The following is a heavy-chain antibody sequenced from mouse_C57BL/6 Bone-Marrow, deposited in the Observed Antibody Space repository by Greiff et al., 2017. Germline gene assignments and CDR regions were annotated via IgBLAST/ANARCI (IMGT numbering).Heavy chain of an antibody. V-gene: IGHV3-6*01. CDR3: ASPGLDY. CDR2: ISYDGGN. Sequence: ESGPGLVKPSQSLSLTCSVTGYSITSGYYWNWIRQFPGNKLEWMGYISYDGGNNYNPSLKNRISITRDTSKNKFFLKLNSVTTEDTATYYCASPGLDYWGQGTTLTVSS. J-gene: IGHJ2*01. CDR1: GYSITSGYY.